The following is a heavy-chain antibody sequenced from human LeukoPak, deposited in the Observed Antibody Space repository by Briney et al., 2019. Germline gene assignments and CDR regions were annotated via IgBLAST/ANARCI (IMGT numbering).Heavy chain of an antibody. CDR2: ISSSGSTI. J-gene: IGHJ5*02. Sequence: QPGGSLRLSCAASGFTFSSYEMNWVRQAPGKGLEWVSYISSSGSTIYYADSVKGRFTISRDNAKNSLYLQMNSLRAEDTAVYYCAKLALSIAAAPGGSWGQGTLVTVSS. V-gene: IGHV3-48*03. CDR3: AKLALSIAAAPGGS. D-gene: IGHD6-13*01. CDR1: GFTFSSYE.